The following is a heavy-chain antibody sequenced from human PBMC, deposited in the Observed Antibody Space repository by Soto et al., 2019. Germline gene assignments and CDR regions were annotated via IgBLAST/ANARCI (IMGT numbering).Heavy chain of an antibody. CDR1: GGSISSYY. V-gene: IGHV4-59*08. J-gene: IGHJ5*02. D-gene: IGHD5-12*01. CDR3: ARHHYDNWFDP. CDR2: IYYSGST. Sequence: QVQLQESGPGLVKPSDTLSLTCTVSGGSISSYYWSWIRQPPGKGLEWIGNIYYSGSTNYNPSLKSRVTISVDTSKNQFSLKLRSVTAADTAVYYCARHHYDNWFDPWGQGTLVTVSS.